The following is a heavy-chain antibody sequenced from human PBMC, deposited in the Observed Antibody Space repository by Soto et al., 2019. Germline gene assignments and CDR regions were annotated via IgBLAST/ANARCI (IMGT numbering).Heavy chain of an antibody. V-gene: IGHV4-34*01. D-gene: IGHD5-12*01. J-gene: IGHJ5*02. CDR1: GGSFSGYY. CDR2: INHSGST. Sequence: SETLSLTCAVYGGSFSGYYWSWIRQPPGKGLEWIGEINHSGSTNYNPSLKSRVTISVDTSKNQFSLKLSSVTAADTAVYYCARERWSIVATRVNWFDPWGQGTLVTVSS. CDR3: ARERWSIVATRVNWFDP.